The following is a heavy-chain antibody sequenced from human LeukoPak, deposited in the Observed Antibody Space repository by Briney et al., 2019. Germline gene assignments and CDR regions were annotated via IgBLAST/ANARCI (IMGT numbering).Heavy chain of an antibody. Sequence: PSETLSLTCTVSGGSISSYYWSWIRQPPGKGLEWIGYIYYSGSTNYNPFLKSRVTISVDTSKNQFSLKLSSVTAADTAVYYCASVRLGELSLFDYWGQGTLVTVSS. CDR3: ASVRLGELSLFDY. V-gene: IGHV4-59*01. D-gene: IGHD3-16*02. J-gene: IGHJ4*02. CDR2: IYYSGST. CDR1: GGSISSYY.